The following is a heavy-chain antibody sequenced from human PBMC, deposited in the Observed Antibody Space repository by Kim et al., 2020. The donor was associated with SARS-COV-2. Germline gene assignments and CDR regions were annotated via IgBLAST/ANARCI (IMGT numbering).Heavy chain of an antibody. CDR3: ASRIRGVTDWRYYYYYYGMDV. V-gene: IGHV1-3*01. CDR1: GYTFTSYA. J-gene: IGHJ6*02. Sequence: ASVKVSCKASGYTFTSYAMHWVRQAPGQRLEWMGWINAGNGNTKYSQKFQGRVTITRDTSASTAYMELSSLRSEDTAVYYCASRIRGVTDWRYYYYYYGMDVWGQGTTVTVSS. D-gene: IGHD3-10*01. CDR2: INAGNGNT.